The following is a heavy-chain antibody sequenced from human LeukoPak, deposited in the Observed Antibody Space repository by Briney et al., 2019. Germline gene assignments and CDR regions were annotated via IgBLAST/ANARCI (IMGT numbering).Heavy chain of an antibody. D-gene: IGHD6-6*01. Sequence: SETLSLTCTVSGGSISSYYWSWIRQPPGKGLEWIGYIYYSESTYYNPSLKSRVTISVDTSKNQFSLKLSSVTAADTAVYYCARELLEYSSSSDAFDIWGQGTMVTVSS. CDR3: ARELLEYSSSSDAFDI. V-gene: IGHV4-59*01. J-gene: IGHJ3*02. CDR2: IYYSEST. CDR1: GGSISSYY.